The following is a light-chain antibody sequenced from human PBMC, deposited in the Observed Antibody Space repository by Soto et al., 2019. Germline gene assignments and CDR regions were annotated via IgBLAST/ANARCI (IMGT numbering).Light chain of an antibody. CDR3: QQYNSYSRT. CDR2: KAS. J-gene: IGKJ1*01. CDR1: QTISSW. V-gene: IGKV1-5*03. Sequence: DIQMTQSPSSLSASVGDRFSINCRASQTISSWLAWYQQKPGKAPKLLIYKASTLKSGVPSRFSGSGSGTEFTLTISSLQPDDFATYYCQQYNSYSRTFGQGTKVDI.